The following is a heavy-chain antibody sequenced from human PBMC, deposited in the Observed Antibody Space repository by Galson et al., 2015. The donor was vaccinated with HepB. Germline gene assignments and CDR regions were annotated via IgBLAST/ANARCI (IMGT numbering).Heavy chain of an antibody. V-gene: IGHV3-21*01. Sequence: SLRLSCAASGFTFSSYSMNWVRQAPGKGLEWVSSISSSSSYIYYADSVKGRFTISRDNAKNSLYLQMNSLRAEDTAVYYCARDAHSSGWYVQPGYFDLWGRGTLVTVSS. CDR3: ARDAHSSGWYVQPGYFDL. J-gene: IGHJ2*01. CDR2: ISSSSSYI. D-gene: IGHD6-19*01. CDR1: GFTFSSYS.